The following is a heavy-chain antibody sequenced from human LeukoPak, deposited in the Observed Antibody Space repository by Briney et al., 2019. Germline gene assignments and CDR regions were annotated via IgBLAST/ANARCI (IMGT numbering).Heavy chain of an antibody. V-gene: IGHV3-11*01. CDR3: ARVGLDNTGWHISWFDP. D-gene: IGHD6-19*01. CDR1: GFIFSDYY. J-gene: IGHJ5*02. Sequence: GGSLRLSCAASGFIFSDYYMTWIRQAPGKGLEWISYIATNGASTYYASSVKGRFTISRDNAQNSLFLQMNSLRAEDTAIYYCARVGLDNTGWHISWFDPWGQGTLVTVSS. CDR2: IATNGAST.